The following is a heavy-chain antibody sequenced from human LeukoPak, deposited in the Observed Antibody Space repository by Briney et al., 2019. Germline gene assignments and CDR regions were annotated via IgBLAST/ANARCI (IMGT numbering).Heavy chain of an antibody. D-gene: IGHD1-26*01. Sequence: ASVKVSCKASGYTFADYAIHWVRQAPGQRLEWMGWITTGNDYTKYSQKFQGRVTFTRDTSASTASMELSSLKSEDTAVYFCARVAIVGATLAYWGQGTLVTVSS. CDR2: ITTGNDYT. CDR1: GYTFADYA. CDR3: ARVAIVGATLAY. J-gene: IGHJ4*02. V-gene: IGHV1-3*04.